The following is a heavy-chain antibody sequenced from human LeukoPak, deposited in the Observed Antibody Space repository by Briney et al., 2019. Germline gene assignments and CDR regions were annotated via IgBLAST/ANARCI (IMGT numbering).Heavy chain of an antibody. J-gene: IGHJ3*02. Sequence: ASVKVSCKASGYTFTSYYMHWVRQAPGQGLEWMGIINPSGGSTSYAQKFQGRVTMTRDMSTSTVYMELSSLRSDDTAVYYCARTYYYDSSGYRDAFDIWGQGTMVTVSS. CDR2: INPSGGST. CDR3: ARTYYYDSSGYRDAFDI. V-gene: IGHV1-46*01. D-gene: IGHD3-22*01. CDR1: GYTFTSYY.